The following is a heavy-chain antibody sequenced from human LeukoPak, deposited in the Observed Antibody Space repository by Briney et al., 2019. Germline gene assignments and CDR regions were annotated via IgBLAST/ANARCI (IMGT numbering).Heavy chain of an antibody. V-gene: IGHV1-69*04. Sequence: SVKVSCKASGGTFSSYAISWVRQAPGQGLEWMGRIIPIFGIANYAQKFQGRVTITADKSTSTAYMELSSLRSEDTAVYYCARGSPSPSGPVDYWGQGTPVTVSS. CDR3: ARGSPSPSGPVDY. D-gene: IGHD6-19*01. CDR2: IIPIFGIA. CDR1: GGTFSSYA. J-gene: IGHJ4*02.